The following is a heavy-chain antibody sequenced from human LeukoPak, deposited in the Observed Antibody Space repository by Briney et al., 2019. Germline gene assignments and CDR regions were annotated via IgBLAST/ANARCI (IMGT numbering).Heavy chain of an antibody. CDR3: ARTFGELSWYFDY. D-gene: IGHD3-10*01. CDR1: GFTFSSNY. CDR2: IYYSGST. Sequence: LRLSCAASGFTFSSNYMSWIRQHPGKGLEWIGYIYYSGSTYYNPSLKSRVTISVDTSKNQFSLKLSSVTAADTAVYYCARTFGELSWYFDYWGQGTLVTVSS. J-gene: IGHJ4*02. V-gene: IGHV4-31*02.